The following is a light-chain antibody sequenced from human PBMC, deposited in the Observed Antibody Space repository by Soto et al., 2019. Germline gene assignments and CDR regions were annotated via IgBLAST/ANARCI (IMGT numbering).Light chain of an antibody. CDR3: QQYGSSPWT. J-gene: IGKJ1*01. CDR1: QSVSSNN. Sequence: EIVLTQSPGTLSLTPGERATLSCRASQSVSSNNLVWYQQKPGQAPRLLIYGASYRAAGIPDRFSGSGSGTDFTLTISRLEPEDFALYYCQQYGSSPWTFGQGSMVDI. CDR2: GAS. V-gene: IGKV3-20*01.